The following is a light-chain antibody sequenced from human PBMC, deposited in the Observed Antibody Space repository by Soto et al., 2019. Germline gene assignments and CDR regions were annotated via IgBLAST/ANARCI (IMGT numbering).Light chain of an antibody. V-gene: IGKV1-12*01. CDR1: QDILSW. CDR3: QQANSFPIT. CDR2: ASS. Sequence: DIQMTQSPSSVSASVGDRVTITCRASQDILSWLAWYQQKPGEAPRLLIYASSNLQSGVPSWFSGSGSGTDFTLTISSLQPEDFATYYCQQANSFPITFGPGTRLDIK. J-gene: IGKJ3*01.